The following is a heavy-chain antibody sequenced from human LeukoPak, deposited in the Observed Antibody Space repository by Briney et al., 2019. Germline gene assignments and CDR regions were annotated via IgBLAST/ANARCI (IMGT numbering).Heavy chain of an antibody. D-gene: IGHD1-26*01. CDR2: ISGSGAST. CDR3: AKENPVGGTNYFDY. Sequence: GGSLRLSCLTSGFTLSTNAMSWVRQAPGKGLEWISGISGSGASTYYADSVKGRFTISRDNSKNTLYLQMNTLRVEDRAVYYCAKENPVGGTNYFDYWGQGTLVTVAS. CDR1: GFTLSTNA. V-gene: IGHV3-23*01. J-gene: IGHJ4*02.